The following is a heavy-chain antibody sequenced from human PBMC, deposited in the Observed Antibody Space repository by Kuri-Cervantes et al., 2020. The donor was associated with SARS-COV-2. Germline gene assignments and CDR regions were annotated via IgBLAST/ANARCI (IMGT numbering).Heavy chain of an antibody. J-gene: IGHJ5*02. D-gene: IGHD5-24*01. CDR2: IYHSGST. CDR3: ARGVGRWLQLSFGNWFDP. Sequence: SETLSLTCAVSGYSISSGYYWGWIRQPPGKGLEWIGSIYHSGSTNYNPSLKSRVTISVDTSKNQFSLKLSSVTAADTAVYYCARGVGRWLQLSFGNWFDPWGQGTLVTVSS. V-gene: IGHV4-38-2*01. CDR1: GYSISSGYY.